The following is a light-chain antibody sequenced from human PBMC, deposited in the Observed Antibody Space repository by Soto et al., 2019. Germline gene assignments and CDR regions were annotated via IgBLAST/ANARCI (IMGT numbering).Light chain of an antibody. CDR1: SSDVGDCNF. V-gene: IGLV2-14*03. Sequence: QSVLTQPASVSGSPGQSITISCTGTSSDVGDCNFVSWYQQLPGKAPKLMIYEVSHRPSGVSNRFSGSKSGNTASLTISGLLAEDEAHYYCSSHTSSSIWVFGGGTKLTVL. J-gene: IGLJ3*02. CDR3: SSHTSSSIWV. CDR2: EVS.